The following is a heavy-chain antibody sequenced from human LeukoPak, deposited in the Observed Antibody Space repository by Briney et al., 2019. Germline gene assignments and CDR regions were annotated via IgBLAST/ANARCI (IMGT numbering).Heavy chain of an antibody. D-gene: IGHD4-23*01. J-gene: IGHJ4*02. CDR1: GGSISSYY. CDR3: ARGTIDGTSYSDY. Sequence: SETLSLTCTVSGGSISSYYWSWIRQPPGKGLEWIGYIYDSGSTNYNPSLKSRVTISVDTSKNQFSLKLSSVTAADTAVYYCARGTIDGTSYSDYWGQATLVTVYS. CDR2: IYDSGST. V-gene: IGHV4-59*01.